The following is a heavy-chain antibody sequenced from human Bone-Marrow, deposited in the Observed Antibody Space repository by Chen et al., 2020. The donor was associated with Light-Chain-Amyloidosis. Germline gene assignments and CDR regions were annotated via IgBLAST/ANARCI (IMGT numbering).Heavy chain of an antibody. CDR2: ISGSGGSR. D-gene: IGHD3-9*01. CDR1: GFAFSSYA. V-gene: IGHV3-23*01. J-gene: IGHJ3*02. Sequence: LQRGGSLRLSCAASGFAFSSYAMSWVRQAPGKGLEWVSTISGSGGSRYYGDSVKGRLTISRDNSKNALFLQMNSLRAEGTAVYYCAKDISYDDILPGYPADAFDIWGQGTMVTVSS. CDR3: AKDISYDDILPGYPADAFDI.